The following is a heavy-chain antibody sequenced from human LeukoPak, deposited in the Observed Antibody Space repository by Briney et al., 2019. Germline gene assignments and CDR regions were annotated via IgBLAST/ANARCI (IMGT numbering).Heavy chain of an antibody. V-gene: IGHV3-48*04. CDR2: ISSSSSTI. CDR1: GFTFSDYN. CDR3: ARDNDLLRYFDWPLDY. J-gene: IGHJ4*02. D-gene: IGHD3-9*01. Sequence: GGSLRLSCAASGFTFSDYNMNWVRQAPGKGLEWVSYISSSSSTIHYADSVKGRFTISRDNAKNSLYLQMNSLRAEDTAVYYCARDNDLLRYFDWPLDYWGQGTLVTVSS.